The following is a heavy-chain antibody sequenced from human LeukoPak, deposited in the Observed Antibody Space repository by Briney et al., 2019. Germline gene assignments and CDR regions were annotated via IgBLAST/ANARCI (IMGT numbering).Heavy chain of an antibody. CDR2: IIPIFGTA. CDR3: ATHHYYYDSSGYLFDY. Sequence: SVKVSCKASGGTFSSYAISWVRQAPGQGLEWMGGIIPIFGTANYAQKFQGRVTITADESTSTAYMELSSLRSEDTAVYYCATHHYYYDSSGYLFDYWGQGTLVTVSS. CDR1: GGTFSSYA. V-gene: IGHV1-69*13. D-gene: IGHD3-22*01. J-gene: IGHJ4*02.